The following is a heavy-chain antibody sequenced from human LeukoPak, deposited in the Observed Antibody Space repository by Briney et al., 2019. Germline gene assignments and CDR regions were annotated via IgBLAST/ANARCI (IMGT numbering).Heavy chain of an antibody. Sequence: GGSLRLSCAASGFTFSSYWMHWVRQAPGKGLVWVSRINTDGSSTSYADSVKGRYTISRDNAKNTLYLQMNSLRAEDTAVYYCARVGSSSWSDAFDIWGQGTMVTVSS. J-gene: IGHJ3*02. D-gene: IGHD6-13*01. CDR3: ARVGSSSWSDAFDI. V-gene: IGHV3-74*01. CDR2: INTDGSST. CDR1: GFTFSSYW.